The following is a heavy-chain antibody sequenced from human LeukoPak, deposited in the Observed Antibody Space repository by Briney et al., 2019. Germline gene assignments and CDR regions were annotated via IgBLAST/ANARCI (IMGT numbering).Heavy chain of an antibody. J-gene: IGHJ3*02. CDR3: AKDRAVLDAFDI. CDR1: AITFSNYA. D-gene: IGHD6-25*01. V-gene: IGHV3-23*01. Sequence: GGSLRLSCAASAITFSNYAMSWVRQAPGKGLEWVSSFSVSGGTTYYAGSVKGRFTISRDNSKSTLYLQMNSLRAEDTAVYYCAKDRAVLDAFDIWGQGTMVTVSS. CDR2: FSVSGGTT.